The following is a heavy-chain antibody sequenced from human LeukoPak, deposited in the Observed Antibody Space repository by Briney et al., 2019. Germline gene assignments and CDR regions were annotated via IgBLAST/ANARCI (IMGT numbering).Heavy chain of an antibody. CDR2: ISSSGTTI. D-gene: IGHD4-23*01. V-gene: IGHV3-48*01. CDR3: ARDFGSGRRWFAY. Sequence: GGSLRLSCAASGFTFSSYGMSWVRQAPGKGLEWISYISSSGTTIYYADSVKGRFTISRDNAKNSLSLQMNGLRADDTAVYYCARDFGSGRRWFAYWGRGTLVTVSS. J-gene: IGHJ4*02. CDR1: GFTFSSYG.